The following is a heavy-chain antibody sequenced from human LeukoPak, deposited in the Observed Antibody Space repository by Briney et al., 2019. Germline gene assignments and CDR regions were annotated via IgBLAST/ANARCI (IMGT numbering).Heavy chain of an antibody. CDR2: ISSSGSTI. V-gene: IGHV3-48*03. J-gene: IGHJ3*02. CDR1: GFTLSSYE. D-gene: IGHD1-1*01. CDR3: AREAGTTGDDAFDI. Sequence: GGSLRLSCAASGFTLSSYEMNWVRQAPGKGLEWVSYISSSGSTIYYADSVKGRFTISRDNAKNSLYLQMNSLRAEDTAVYYCAREAGTTGDDAFDIWGQGTMVTVSS.